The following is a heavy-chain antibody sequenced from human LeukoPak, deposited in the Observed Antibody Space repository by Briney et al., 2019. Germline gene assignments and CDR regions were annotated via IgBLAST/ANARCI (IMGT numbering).Heavy chain of an antibody. J-gene: IGHJ4*02. Sequence: GGSLRLSCAASGFTFSSYAMHWVRQAPGKGLEYVSAISSNGGSTYYANSVKGRFTISRDNSKNTLYLQMNSLRVEDTAVYYCARVLRYQLPPDFWGQGTLVTVSS. V-gene: IGHV3-64*01. D-gene: IGHD2-2*01. CDR1: GFTFSSYA. CDR3: ARVLRYQLPPDF. CDR2: ISSNGGST.